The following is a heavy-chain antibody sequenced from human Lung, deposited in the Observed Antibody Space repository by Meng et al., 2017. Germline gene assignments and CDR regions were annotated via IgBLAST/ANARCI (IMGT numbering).Heavy chain of an antibody. D-gene: IGHD6-19*01. J-gene: IGHJ4*02. CDR1: GYPFTNYG. Sequence: QVHLVQSGAEVREPGASVKVSCKASGYPFTNYGISWVRQAPGQGLEWMGWISVYNVSTNYAQKFQGRVTMTTDTSTSTTYMELRSLRSDDTGVYYCARSPYSSGWPNFDSWGQGTLVTVSS. CDR3: ARSPYSSGWPNFDS. CDR2: ISVYNVST. V-gene: IGHV1-18*01.